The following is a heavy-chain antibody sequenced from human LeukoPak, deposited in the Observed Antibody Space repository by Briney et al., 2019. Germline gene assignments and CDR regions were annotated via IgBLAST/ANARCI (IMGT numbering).Heavy chain of an antibody. D-gene: IGHD3-3*01. CDR2: IFYRGST. J-gene: IGHJ6*03. CDR1: VGSISTSNFY. CDR3: ARTRGMYYDFWSGYYTGDLPRGYYMDV. Sequence: SETLSLTCTVSVGSISTSNFYLGWIRQPPGKGLEWIGNIFYRGSTYYSPSLKSRVTISVDTSKNQFSLKLSSVTAADTAVYYCARTRGMYYDFWSGYYTGDLPRGYYMDVWGKGTTVTVSS. V-gene: IGHV4-39*07.